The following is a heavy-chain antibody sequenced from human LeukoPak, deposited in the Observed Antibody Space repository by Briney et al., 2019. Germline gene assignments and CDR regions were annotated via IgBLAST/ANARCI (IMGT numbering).Heavy chain of an antibody. Sequence: GGSLRLSCVASGFTFSRYWMHWVRQAPGKGLVWVSRINSDGSTIYADSVKGRFTISRDDAKNTLYLQMNSLTADDMAVYYCARDRAGPGDYWGQGTLVTVSS. J-gene: IGHJ4*02. CDR3: ARDRAGPGDY. CDR1: GFTFSRYW. V-gene: IGHV3-74*01. CDR2: INSDGST. D-gene: IGHD1-1*01.